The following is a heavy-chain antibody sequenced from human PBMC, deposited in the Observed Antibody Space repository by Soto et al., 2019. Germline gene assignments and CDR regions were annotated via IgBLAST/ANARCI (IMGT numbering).Heavy chain of an antibody. CDR3: ARDRTTSSTRRFDY. V-gene: IGHV1-3*01. CDR2: ISGADGNT. J-gene: IGHJ4*02. D-gene: IGHD4-17*01. Sequence: ASVKVSCKASGYSFTNYAIHWVRQAPGQRLEWMGWISGADGNTRYSPKFQGRLTISTDTSASTAYMELSSLRTEDTAVFYCARDRTTSSTRRFDYWGRGTLVTVAS. CDR1: GYSFTNYA.